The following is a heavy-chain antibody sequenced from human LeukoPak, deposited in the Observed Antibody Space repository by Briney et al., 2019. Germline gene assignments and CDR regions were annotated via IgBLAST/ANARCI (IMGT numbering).Heavy chain of an antibody. J-gene: IGHJ4*02. Sequence: SGGSLRLSCAASGFTFSGSAMHWVRQAPGKGLEWVSGISWNSGSIGYADSVKGRFTISRDNAKNSLYLQMNSLRAEDTAVYYCARGGSAFDYWGQGTLVTVSS. CDR1: GFTFSGSA. V-gene: IGHV3-9*01. CDR3: ARGGSAFDY. D-gene: IGHD6-19*01. CDR2: ISWNSGSI.